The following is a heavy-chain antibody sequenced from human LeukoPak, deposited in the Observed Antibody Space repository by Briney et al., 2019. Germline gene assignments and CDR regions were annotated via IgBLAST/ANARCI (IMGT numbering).Heavy chain of an antibody. V-gene: IGHV4-34*01. Sequence: SETPSLTCAVYGGSFSGYYWSWIRQPPGKGLEWIGEINHSGSTNYNPSLKSRVTISVDTSKNQFSLKLSSVTAADTAVYYCARRATNSRITMVRGVIVAANNHHFDYWGQGTLVTVSS. CDR1: GGSFSGYY. J-gene: IGHJ4*02. CDR3: ARRATNSRITMVRGVIVAANNHHFDY. D-gene: IGHD3-10*01. CDR2: INHSGST.